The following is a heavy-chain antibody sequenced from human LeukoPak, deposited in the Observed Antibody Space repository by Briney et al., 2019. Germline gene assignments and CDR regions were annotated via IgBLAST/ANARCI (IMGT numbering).Heavy chain of an antibody. Sequence: ASVKVSCKASGYTFTGYYMHWVRQAPGQGLEWMGWINPNSGGTNYAQKLQGRVTMTTDTSTSTAYMELRSLRSDDTAVYYCARDRTRDGYNFDYWGQGTLVTVSS. CDR1: GYTFTGYY. J-gene: IGHJ4*02. CDR3: ARDRTRDGYNFDY. CDR2: INPNSGGT. V-gene: IGHV1-2*02. D-gene: IGHD5-24*01.